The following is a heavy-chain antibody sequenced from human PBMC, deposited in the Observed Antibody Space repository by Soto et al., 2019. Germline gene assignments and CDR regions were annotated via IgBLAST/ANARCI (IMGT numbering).Heavy chain of an antibody. J-gene: IGHJ4*02. D-gene: IGHD1-7*01. CDR3: ARGIAGTPIRDGYNYCFDD. CDR1: GGTFSSYA. CDR2: IIPIFGTA. Sequence: SVKVSCKASGGTFSSYAISWVRQAPGQGLEWMGGIIPIFGTANYAQKFQGRVTITAYESTSTAYMELSSLRSEDTAVYYCARGIAGTPIRDGYNYCFDDWGQGTLVTVSS. V-gene: IGHV1-69*13.